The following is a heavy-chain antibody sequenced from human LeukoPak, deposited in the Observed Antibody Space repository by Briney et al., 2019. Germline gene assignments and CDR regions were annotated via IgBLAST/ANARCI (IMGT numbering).Heavy chain of an antibody. Sequence: SKTLSLTCTVSGGSISSSSYYWGWIRQPPGKGLEWIGSVYYTGASYYNPSLKSRVTISIDTSKKHSSLKLTSVTAADTAVYYCARGAPPQNWGQGTLVTVSS. V-gene: IGHV4-39*07. CDR3: ARGAPPQN. CDR1: GGSISSSSYY. CDR2: VYYTGAS. J-gene: IGHJ4*02.